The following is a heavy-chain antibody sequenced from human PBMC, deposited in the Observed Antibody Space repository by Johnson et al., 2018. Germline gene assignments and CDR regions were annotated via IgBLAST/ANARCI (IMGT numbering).Heavy chain of an antibody. D-gene: IGHD2-21*02. CDR3: PTVDVVVTAIHIEAPQYFHH. CDR1: GFSFSTYS. V-gene: IGHV3-21*03. CDR2: ISRSSTYI. J-gene: IGHJ1*01. Sequence: VQLVESGGGLVKPGGSLRLSCAASGFSFSTYSMSWVRRAPGKGLEWVASISRSSTYIYHADSVKGRFTISRDNAKNSLYLQMHSLKIEDTAVYYCPTVDVVVTAIHIEAPQYFHHWGQGTLGTVSS.